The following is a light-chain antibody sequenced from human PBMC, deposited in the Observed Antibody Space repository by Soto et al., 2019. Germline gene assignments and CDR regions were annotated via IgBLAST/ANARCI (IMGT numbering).Light chain of an antibody. CDR2: AAS. Sequence: DIPMTQSPSSLSASVGDRVTITCRSSQSISSYLNWYQQKPGKAPKLLIYAASSLQSGVPSRFSGSGSGTDFTLTIRSLQPEDFATYYCQQSYSTPWTFGQGTKGEIK. CDR1: QSISSY. V-gene: IGKV1-39*01. J-gene: IGKJ1*01. CDR3: QQSYSTPWT.